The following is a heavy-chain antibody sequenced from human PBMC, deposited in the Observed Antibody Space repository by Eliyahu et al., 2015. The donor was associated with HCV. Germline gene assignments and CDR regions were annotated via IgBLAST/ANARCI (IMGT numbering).Heavy chain of an antibody. V-gene: IGHV3-23*01. Sequence: EVQLLESGGGLVQPGGSLRLSCXXSGFTFSSYAMXWVRQAPGKGLEWVXAISGSGGSXYYADSVKGRFTISRDNSKNTLYLQMNSLRAEDTAVYYCAKCPQAHPHYFDYWGQGTLVTVSS. J-gene: IGHJ4*02. CDR3: AKCPQAHPHYFDY. CDR2: ISGSGGSX. CDR1: GFTFSSYA.